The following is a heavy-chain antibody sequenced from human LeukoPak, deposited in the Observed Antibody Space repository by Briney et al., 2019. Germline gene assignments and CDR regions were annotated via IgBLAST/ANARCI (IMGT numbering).Heavy chain of an antibody. CDR2: INPNSGGT. J-gene: IGHJ6*02. V-gene: IGHV1-2*04. Sequence: WASVKVSCKASGYTFTSYYMHWVRQAPGQGLEWMGWINPNSGGTNYAQKFQGWVTMTRDTSISTAYMELSRLRSDDTAVYYCARVNPYGYYGMDVWGQGTTVTVSS. CDR1: GYTFTSYY. D-gene: IGHD4-17*01. CDR3: ARVNPYGYYGMDV.